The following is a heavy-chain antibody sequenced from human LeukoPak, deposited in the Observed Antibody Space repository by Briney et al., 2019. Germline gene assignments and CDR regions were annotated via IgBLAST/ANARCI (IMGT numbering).Heavy chain of an antibody. Sequence: PGGSLRLSCAASGFTFNNAWMSWVRQAPRKGLEWVGRIKNKADGGTTDYGTHVKGRFTISRDDSKSTLYLQMNSLKIEDTAVYYCTPEGLRGAIPSDFGDWGQGTLVTVSS. V-gene: IGHV3-15*01. J-gene: IGHJ4*02. CDR1: GFTFNNAW. CDR3: TPEGLRGAIPSDFGD. CDR2: IKNKADGGTT. D-gene: IGHD3-10*01.